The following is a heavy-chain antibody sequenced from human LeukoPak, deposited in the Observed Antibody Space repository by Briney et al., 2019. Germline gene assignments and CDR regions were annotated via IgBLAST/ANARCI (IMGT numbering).Heavy chain of an antibody. CDR3: ANYDSSGYYKNGAFDI. J-gene: IGHJ3*02. Sequence: PGGSLRLSCAASGFTFSSYSMNWVRQAPGKGLEWVSSISSSSSYIYYADSVMGRFTISRDNAKNSLYLQMNSLRAEDTAVYYCANYDSSGYYKNGAFDIWGQGTMVTVSS. D-gene: IGHD3-22*01. V-gene: IGHV3-21*01. CDR1: GFTFSSYS. CDR2: ISSSSSYI.